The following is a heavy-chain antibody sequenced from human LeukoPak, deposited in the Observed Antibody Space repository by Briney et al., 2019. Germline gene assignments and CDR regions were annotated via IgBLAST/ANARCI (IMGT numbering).Heavy chain of an antibody. CDR3: ARGITYYYDSSGYYEDY. CDR1: GFTFSTYA. Sequence: GGSLRLSCAASGFTFSTYALHWVRQAPGKGLEWVAVIAYDGSNKNYADSVKGRFTISRDNSKNTLYLQMNSLRAEDTAVYYCARGITYYYDSSGYYEDYWGQGTLVTVSS. J-gene: IGHJ4*02. CDR2: IAYDGSNK. V-gene: IGHV3-30-3*01. D-gene: IGHD3-22*01.